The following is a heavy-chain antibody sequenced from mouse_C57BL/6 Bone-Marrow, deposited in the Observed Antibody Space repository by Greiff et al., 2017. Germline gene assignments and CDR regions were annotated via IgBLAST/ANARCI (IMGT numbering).Heavy chain of an antibody. CDR2: SRNKANDYTT. Sequence: EVQVVESGGGLVQSGRSLRLSCATSGFTFSDFYMEWVRQAPGKGLEWIAASRNKANDYTTEYSASVKGRFIVSRDTSQSILYLQMNALRAEDTAIYYCAREYIYAMDYWGQGTSVTVSS. CDR3: AREYIYAMDY. CDR1: GFTFSDFY. J-gene: IGHJ4*01. V-gene: IGHV7-1*01.